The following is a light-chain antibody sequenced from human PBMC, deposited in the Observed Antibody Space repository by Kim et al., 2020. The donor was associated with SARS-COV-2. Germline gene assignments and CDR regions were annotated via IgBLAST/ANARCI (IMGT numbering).Light chain of an antibody. V-gene: IGLV4-60*03. CDR2: VEGSGSY. CDR1: SGHSNYF. J-gene: IGLJ7*01. Sequence: QPVLTQSSSASASLGSSVKLTCTLSSGHSNYFIAWHQQQPGKAPRFLMKVEGSGSYNKGGGVPDRFSGSRSGADRYLIISNLQSEDEADYYCETWDSNIQLLGGGPQLTVL. CDR3: ETWDSNIQL.